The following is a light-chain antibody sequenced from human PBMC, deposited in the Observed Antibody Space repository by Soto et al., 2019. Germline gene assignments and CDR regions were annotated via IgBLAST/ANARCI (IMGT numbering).Light chain of an antibody. CDR1: QSVGNS. CDR2: GAS. CDR3: QQYGSSSLT. J-gene: IGKJ4*01. V-gene: IGKV3-20*01. Sequence: EVVWTQSPGTLSLSPGETAALSCSASQSVGNSLAWYQQIHGQTPRLLISGASNRATAIPDRFSGSGSGTDFTLTISRLEPEDFAVYYCQQYGSSSLTFGGGTKVEIK.